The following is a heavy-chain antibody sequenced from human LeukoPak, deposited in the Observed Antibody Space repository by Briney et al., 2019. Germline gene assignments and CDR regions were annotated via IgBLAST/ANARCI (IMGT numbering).Heavy chain of an antibody. D-gene: IGHD3-3*01. Sequence: PSETLSLTCTVSGGSISSCSYYWGWIRQPPGKGLEWIGSIYYSGSTYYNPSLKSRVTISVDTSKNQFSLKLSSVTAADTAVYYCARQITIFGVVPRFDPWGQGTLVTVSS. CDR1: GGSISSCSYY. V-gene: IGHV4-39*01. J-gene: IGHJ5*02. CDR2: IYYSGST. CDR3: ARQITIFGVVPRFDP.